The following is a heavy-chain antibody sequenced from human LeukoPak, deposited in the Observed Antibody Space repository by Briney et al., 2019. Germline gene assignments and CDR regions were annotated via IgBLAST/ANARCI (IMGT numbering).Heavy chain of an antibody. J-gene: IGHJ4*02. CDR3: ARVPYDILTGSQYYFAY. V-gene: IGHV1-8*01. CDR1: GYTFTSYD. CDR2: MNPNSGNT. D-gene: IGHD3-9*01. Sequence: ASVKISCKASGYTFTSYDINWVRQATGQGLEWMGWMNPNSGNTGYAQKFQGRVTMTRNTSISTAYMELSSLRSEDTAVYYCARVPYDILTGSQYYFAYWGQGTLVTVSS.